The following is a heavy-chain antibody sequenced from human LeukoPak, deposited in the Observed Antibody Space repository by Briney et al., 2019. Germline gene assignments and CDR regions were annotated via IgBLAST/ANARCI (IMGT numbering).Heavy chain of an antibody. Sequence: GGSLRLSCEASGFTFSSYSMNWVRQAPGKGLEWVSSISSSSSYIYYVDSVKGRFTISRDNAKNSLYLQMNSLRAEDTAVYYCARDSGSFFRLDAFDIWGQGTMVTVSS. CDR2: ISSSSSYI. J-gene: IGHJ3*02. CDR1: GFTFSSYS. D-gene: IGHD1-26*01. V-gene: IGHV3-21*01. CDR3: ARDSGSFFRLDAFDI.